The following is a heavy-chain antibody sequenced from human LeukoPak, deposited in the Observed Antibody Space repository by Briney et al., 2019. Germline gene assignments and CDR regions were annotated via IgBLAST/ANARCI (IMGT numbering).Heavy chain of an antibody. J-gene: IGHJ4*02. Sequence: PSETLSLTCTISGGSISNYYWNWIRQPPGKGLEWVGYIFYTGGTNYNPSLKSRVAISEDTSKNQFSLKLTSVTAADTAVYYCARASWACSPFDSWGQGTLVTVSS. V-gene: IGHV4-59*01. CDR1: GGSISNYY. D-gene: IGHD3-10*02. CDR3: ARASWACSPFDS. CDR2: IFYTGGT.